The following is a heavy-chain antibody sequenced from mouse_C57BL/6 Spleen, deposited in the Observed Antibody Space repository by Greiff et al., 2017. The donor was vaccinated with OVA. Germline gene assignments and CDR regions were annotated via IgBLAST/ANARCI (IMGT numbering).Heavy chain of an antibody. D-gene: IGHD1-1*01. J-gene: IGHJ4*01. Sequence: QVQLQQSDAELVKPGASVKISCKVSGYTFTDHTIHWMKQRPEQGLEWIGYIYPRDGSTKYNEKFKGKATLTADKSSSTAYMQLNSLTSEDSAVYFCARDFYYYGSSYRGYAMDYWGQGTSVTVSS. CDR1: GYTFTDHT. V-gene: IGHV1-78*01. CDR2: IYPRDGST. CDR3: ARDFYYYGSSYRGYAMDY.